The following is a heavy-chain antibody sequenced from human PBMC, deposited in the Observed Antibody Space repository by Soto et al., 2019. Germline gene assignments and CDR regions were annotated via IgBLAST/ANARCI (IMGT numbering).Heavy chain of an antibody. Sequence: EVQLVESGGGLVQPGGSLRLSCEASGFTFRNYDMHWVRQGTGKGLEWVSGISAAGDPDYADSVEGRFTISRENAQNSFFLQMNRLIVGDPAVYYCARTDRDFYGLDVWGPGTTVSVSS. CDR2: ISAAGDP. CDR3: ARTDRDFYGLDV. V-gene: IGHV3-13*05. CDR1: GFTFRNYD. J-gene: IGHJ6*01.